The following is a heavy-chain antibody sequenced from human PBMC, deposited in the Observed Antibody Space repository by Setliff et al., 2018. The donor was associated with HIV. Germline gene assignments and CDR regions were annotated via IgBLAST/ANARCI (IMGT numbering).Heavy chain of an antibody. V-gene: IGHV3-33*01. J-gene: IGHJ1*01. CDR3: TTHQTHSSPGEWFQH. Sequence: GGSLRLSCAASGFTFNSYGMHWVRQAPGKGLEWVALIWYDASKKEYADSVKGRFNILRDDSKKTVDLQMNSLKTEDTAVYYCTTHQTHSSPGEWFQHWGQGTLVTVSS. CDR1: GFTFNSYG. D-gene: IGHD3-22*01. CDR2: IWYDASKK.